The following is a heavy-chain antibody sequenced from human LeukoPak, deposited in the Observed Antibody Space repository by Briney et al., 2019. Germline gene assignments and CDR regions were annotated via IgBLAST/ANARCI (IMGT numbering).Heavy chain of an antibody. CDR1: GFTFSSYG. J-gene: IGHJ6*02. CDR3: SASRPHYGDYYGLDV. CDR2: ISYDGSPK. V-gene: IGHV3-30*03. Sequence: GGSLRLSCAASGFTFSSYGMHWVRQAPGKGLEWVAVISYDGSPKYSADSVKGRFTTSRDNSKNTLYLQMISLRTEDTAVYFCSASRPHYGDYYGLDVWGHGTTVTVSS. D-gene: IGHD4/OR15-4a*01.